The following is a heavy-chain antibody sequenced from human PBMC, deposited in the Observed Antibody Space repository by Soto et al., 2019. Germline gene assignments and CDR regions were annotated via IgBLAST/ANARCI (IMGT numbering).Heavy chain of an antibody. Sequence: SGSTLVNPPQTLTLTCTFSGFSLSTSGVGVGWIRQPPGKALEWLALIYWNDDKRYSPSPKSRLTITKDTSKNQVVLTMTNMDPGDTATYYCAPSPPARSGSFYFDYWGQGTLVTVSS. CDR3: APSPPARSGSFYFDY. CDR2: IYWNDDK. CDR1: GFSLSTSGVG. D-gene: IGHD3-10*01. V-gene: IGHV2-5*01. J-gene: IGHJ4*02.